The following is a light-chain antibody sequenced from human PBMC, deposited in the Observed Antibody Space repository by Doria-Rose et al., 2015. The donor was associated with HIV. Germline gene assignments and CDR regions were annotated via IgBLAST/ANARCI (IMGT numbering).Light chain of an antibody. J-gene: IGKJ1*01. CDR1: QSFRSTY. CDR2: DGS. CDR3: HQYGTSWT. Sequence: TQSPGTLSLSPGERATFSCRASQSFRSTYLAWYQQKPGQAPSLLIYDGSTRATGIPDRFSASGSGTDFTLTINRLEPEDFALYYCHQYGTSWTFGQGTKVGI. V-gene: IGKV3-20*01.